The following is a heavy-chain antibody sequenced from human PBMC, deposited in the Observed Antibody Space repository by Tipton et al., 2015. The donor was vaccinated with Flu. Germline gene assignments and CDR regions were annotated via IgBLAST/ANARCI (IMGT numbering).Heavy chain of an antibody. CDR2: IYSSGST. J-gene: IGHJ4*02. Sequence: TLSLTCTVSGGSLSSFYWSWIRQPAGKGLEWIGRIYSSGSTKYSPAFKSRVTLSIDTSKNQFALNMISVTAADTAVYFCVRGAGSGTHMVFDFWGEGKLVTVSS. CDR1: GGSLSSFY. V-gene: IGHV4-4*07. D-gene: IGHD3-10*01. CDR3: VRGAGSGTHMVFDF.